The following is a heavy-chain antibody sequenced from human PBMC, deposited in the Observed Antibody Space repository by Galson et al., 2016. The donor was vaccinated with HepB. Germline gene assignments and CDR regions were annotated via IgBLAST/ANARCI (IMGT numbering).Heavy chain of an antibody. CDR2: SDREAGET. J-gene: IGHJ4*02. D-gene: IGHD1-1*01. Sequence: SVKVSCKVSGDTLTDLSIHWVRQAPGKGLEWMVGSDREAGETIHAQNFQDRITLTEDTSTDTAYMELSSLRSDDTAVYYCATQDELAGQRWWGQGTLVTVSS. V-gene: IGHV1-24*01. CDR3: ATQDELAGQRW. CDR1: GDTLTDLS.